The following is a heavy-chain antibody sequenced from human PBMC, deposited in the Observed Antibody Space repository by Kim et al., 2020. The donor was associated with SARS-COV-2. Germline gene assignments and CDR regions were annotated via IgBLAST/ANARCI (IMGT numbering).Heavy chain of an antibody. D-gene: IGHD6-19*01. CDR1: GDSISRSSYY. CDR2: ISYSGST. J-gene: IGHJ4*02. V-gene: IGHV4-39*01. Sequence: SETLSLTCSVSGDSISRSSYYWGWIRQPPGKGLEWIGSISYSGSTYYNPSLKSRVKISVDTSKNKFSLRLNSVTAADTAVYYCAKRTVASSGWAFDYWGQGSLVTVSS. CDR3: AKRTVASSGWAFDY.